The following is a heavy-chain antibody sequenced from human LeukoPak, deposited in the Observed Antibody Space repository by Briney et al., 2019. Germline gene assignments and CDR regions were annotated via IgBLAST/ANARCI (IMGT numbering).Heavy chain of an antibody. Sequence: GGSLRLSCAASEFTFSCYEMNWVRQAPGKGLEWVSYISGSGNTMYYADSVKGRFTISRDNAKNSLYLQMNSLRAEDTAVYYCAELGITMIGGVWGKGTTVTISS. CDR1: EFTFSCYE. CDR2: ISGSGNTM. D-gene: IGHD3-10*02. CDR3: AELGITMIGGV. J-gene: IGHJ6*04. V-gene: IGHV3-48*03.